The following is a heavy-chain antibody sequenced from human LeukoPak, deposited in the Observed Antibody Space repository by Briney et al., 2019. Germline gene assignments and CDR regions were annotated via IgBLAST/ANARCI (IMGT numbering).Heavy chain of an antibody. CDR2: INSDGSGT. V-gene: IGHV3-74*01. Sequence: GGSLRVSCAASGFTFSDYCMHWVRQAPGKGLVWVSRINSDGSGTNYPDSVKGRFTMSRDNAKNTLYLQMNSLRAEDTAVYYCARGGARIGEYTYGFDYWGQGAPVTVSS. J-gene: IGHJ4*02. CDR1: GFTFSDYC. D-gene: IGHD5-18*01. CDR3: ARGGARIGEYTYGFDY.